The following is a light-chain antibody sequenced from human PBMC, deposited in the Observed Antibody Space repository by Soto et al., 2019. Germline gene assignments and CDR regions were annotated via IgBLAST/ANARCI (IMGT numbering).Light chain of an antibody. CDR1: QSVSSSY. V-gene: IGKV3-20*01. CDR3: EQFGRSSWT. CDR2: GAS. J-gene: IGKJ1*01. Sequence: ESVVTQSPGTLSLSPGEKATLSCRASQSVSSSYLAWYQQKLGQAPRLLIYGASSRATGIPDRFSGSGSGTDFTLTVSRLEPEDFAVYYCEQFGRSSWTCGQGTKVDI.